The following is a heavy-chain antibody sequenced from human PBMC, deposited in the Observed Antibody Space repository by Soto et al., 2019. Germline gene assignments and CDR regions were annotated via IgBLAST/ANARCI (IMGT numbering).Heavy chain of an antibody. D-gene: IGHD3-22*01. CDR2: ISGSGGST. Sequence: EVQLLESGGGLVQPGGSLRLSCAASGFTFSSYAMSWVRQAPGKGLEWVSAISGSGGSTYYADSVKGRFTISRDNSNNTLYLQMNSLRSEDTAVYYCAKEASLYYYDSSGYLFWGQGTLVTVSS. CDR1: GFTFSSYA. V-gene: IGHV3-23*01. CDR3: AKEASLYYYDSSGYLF. J-gene: IGHJ4*02.